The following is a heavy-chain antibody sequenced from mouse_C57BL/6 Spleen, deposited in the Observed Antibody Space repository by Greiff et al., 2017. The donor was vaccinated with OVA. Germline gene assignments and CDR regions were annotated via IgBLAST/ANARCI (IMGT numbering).Heavy chain of an antibody. V-gene: IGHV3-6*01. CDR3: ARETGYYGFDY. Sequence: GPGLVKPSQSLSLTCSVTGYSITSGYYWNWIRQFPGNKLEWMGYISYDGSNNYNPSLKNRISITRDTSKNQFFLKLNSVTTEDTATYYCARETGYYGFDYWGQGTTLTVSS. J-gene: IGHJ2*01. CDR2: ISYDGSN. CDR1: GYSITSGYY. D-gene: IGHD2-3*01.